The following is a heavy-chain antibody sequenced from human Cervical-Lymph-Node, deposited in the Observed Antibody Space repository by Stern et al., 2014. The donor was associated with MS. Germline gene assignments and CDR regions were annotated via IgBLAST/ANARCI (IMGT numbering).Heavy chain of an antibody. CDR3: ARAPNYYGSGSYLDY. J-gene: IGHJ4*02. CDR2: ISHSGTI. V-gene: IGHV4-4*02. D-gene: IGHD3-10*01. CDR1: GGSISSTNW. Sequence: VQLVESGPGLVKPSGTLSLTCAVSGGSISSTNWWSWVRQSPGKGLEWIGEISHSGTIDYNPSLKSRVTISVDKSNNQFSLKLTSVTAADTAVYYCARAPNYYGSGSYLDYWGQGTLVTVSS.